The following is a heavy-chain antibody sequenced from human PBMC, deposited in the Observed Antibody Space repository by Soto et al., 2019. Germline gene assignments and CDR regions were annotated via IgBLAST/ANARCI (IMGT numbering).Heavy chain of an antibody. CDR1: GGTFNTYA. J-gene: IGHJ4*01. V-gene: IGHV1-69*01. Sequence: QVQLVQSGAEXKKPGSSVKVSCQSSGGTFNTYAMNWVRQAPGQGPEWMGDISPMFGAANYAXXXXXXXTXXXXXXXXXXXXXXXXXXSEDTXLYFXAXEVQVHTPAFXXWG. D-gene: IGHD3-9*01. CDR3: AXEVQVHTPAFXX. CDR2: ISPMFGAA.